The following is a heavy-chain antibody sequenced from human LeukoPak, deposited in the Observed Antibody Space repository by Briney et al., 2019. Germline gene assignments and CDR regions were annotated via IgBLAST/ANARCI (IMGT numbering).Heavy chain of an antibody. V-gene: IGHV1-69*05. CDR2: IAPIFGTP. Sequence: GASVKVSCKASGGTFDRYAISWVRQAPGQGLEWMGGIAPIFGTPNYAQNFQGRVTITTDESTSTAYMELSSLRSDDTAVYYCASHFRSNHYYFYYMDVCGTGTTVTVSS. J-gene: IGHJ6*03. CDR3: ASHFRSNHYYFYYMDV. CDR1: GGTFDRYA. D-gene: IGHD3-16*02.